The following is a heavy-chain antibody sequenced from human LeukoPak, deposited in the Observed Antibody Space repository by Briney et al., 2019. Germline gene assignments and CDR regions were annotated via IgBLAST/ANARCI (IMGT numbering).Heavy chain of an antibody. CDR3: TNDSNQKGLGYSSSWYGINNYYYYYYGMDV. Sequence: PGGSLRLSCAASGFTFSSYGMHWVRQAPGKGLGWVAVISYVGSNKYYADSVKGRFTISRDNSKNTLYLQMNSLRAEDTAVYYCTNDSNQKGLGYSSSWYGINNYYYYYYGMDVWGQGTTVTVSS. CDR2: ISYVGSNK. D-gene: IGHD6-13*01. J-gene: IGHJ6*02. V-gene: IGHV3-30*18. CDR1: GFTFSSYG.